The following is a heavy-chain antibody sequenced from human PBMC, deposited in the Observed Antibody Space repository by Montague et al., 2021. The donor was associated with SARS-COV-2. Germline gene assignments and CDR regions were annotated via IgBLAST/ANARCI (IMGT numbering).Heavy chain of an antibody. CDR2: VYTRGYA. Sequence: SETLSLTCGVSGDSFSRYYWSWIRQSDGKGLEWIGGVYTRGYANYNPAPQSRVSMSVDTSKSQVSLNVTSVTAADTAVYYCARAIWHPAVWGRGILVTVSS. J-gene: IGHJ2*01. D-gene: IGHD2-2*01. V-gene: IGHV4-59*10. CDR3: ARAIWHPAV. CDR1: GDSFSRYY.